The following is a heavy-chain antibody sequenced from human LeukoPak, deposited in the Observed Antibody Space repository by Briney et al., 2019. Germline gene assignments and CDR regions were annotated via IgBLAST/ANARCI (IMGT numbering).Heavy chain of an antibody. D-gene: IGHD3/OR15-3a*01. V-gene: IGHV3-21*01. J-gene: IGHJ4*02. CDR3: ASFRTGYSYYFDY. CDR1: GFTFSDYN. Sequence: GGSLRLSCAASGFTFSDYNMNWVRQTPGRGLEWVSSISPSGRSISYADSVKGRFTISRDNAKNSLYLQMSSLRAEDTAVYYCASFRTGYSYYFDYWGQGILVTVSS. CDR2: ISPSGRSI.